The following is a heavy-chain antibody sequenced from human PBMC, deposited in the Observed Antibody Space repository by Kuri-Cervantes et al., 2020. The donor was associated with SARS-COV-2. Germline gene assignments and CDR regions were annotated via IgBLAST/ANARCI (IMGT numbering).Heavy chain of an antibody. CDR1: GFTFSSYG. J-gene: IGHJ4*02. V-gene: IGHV3-30*18. CDR3: AKDPTYSDSSGTFDY. Sequence: LSLTCAASGFTFSSYGMHWVRQAPGKGLEWVAVISYDGSNKYYADSVKGRLTISRDNSKNTLYLQMNSLRAEDTAVYYCAKDPTYSDSSGTFDYWGQGTLVTVSS. D-gene: IGHD3-22*01. CDR2: ISYDGSNK.